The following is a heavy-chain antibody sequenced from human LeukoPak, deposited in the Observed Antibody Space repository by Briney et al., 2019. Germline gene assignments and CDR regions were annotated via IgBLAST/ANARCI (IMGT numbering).Heavy chain of an antibody. CDR1: GFTFSSYA. CDR2: ISYDGSNK. J-gene: IGHJ4*02. Sequence: PGGSLRLSCAASGFTFSSYAMHWVRQAPGKGLEWVAVISYDGSNKYYADSVKGRFTISRDNSKNTLYLQMGSLRAEDMAVYYCGTFAAGGGGGPFDYWGQGTLVTVSS. D-gene: IGHD6-13*01. CDR3: GTFAAGGGGGPFDY. V-gene: IGHV3-30*14.